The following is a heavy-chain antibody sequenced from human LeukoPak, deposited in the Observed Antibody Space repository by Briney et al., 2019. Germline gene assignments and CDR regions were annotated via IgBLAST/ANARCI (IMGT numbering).Heavy chain of an antibody. V-gene: IGHV3-48*03. CDR2: ISSSGSTI. CDR3: AREFPFSSGIGAFDY. D-gene: IGHD6-19*01. J-gene: IGHJ4*02. Sequence: GGSLRLSCAASGFTFSSYEMNWVRQAPGKGLEWVSYISSSGSTIYYADSVKGRFTISRDNAKNSLYLQMNSLRAEDTAVYYCAREFPFSSGIGAFDYWGQGTLVTVSS. CDR1: GFTFSSYE.